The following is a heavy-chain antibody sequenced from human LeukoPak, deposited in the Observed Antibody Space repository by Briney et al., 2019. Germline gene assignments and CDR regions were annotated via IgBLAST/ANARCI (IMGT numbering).Heavy chain of an antibody. CDR2: IFSSSTYI. Sequence: GGSLRLSCAASGFTFNTYSMNWVRQAPGKGLEWVSFIFSSSTYIYYTDSVKGRFTISRDNAKNSLYLQMNSLKAEDTAVYHCARDFYDGFALDYWGQGTLVTVSS. CDR3: ARDFYDGFALDY. J-gene: IGHJ4*02. CDR1: GFTFNTYS. V-gene: IGHV3-21*01. D-gene: IGHD2/OR15-2a*01.